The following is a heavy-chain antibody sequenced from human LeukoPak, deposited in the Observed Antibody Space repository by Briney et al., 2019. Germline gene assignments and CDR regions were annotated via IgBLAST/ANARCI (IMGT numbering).Heavy chain of an antibody. CDR3: ARDLWAAAGSRASYYYYYYMDV. V-gene: IGHV4-61*02. CDR2: IYTSGST. Sequence: SETLSLTCTVSSGSISSGTYYWSWIRQPAGKGLEWIGRIYTSGSTNYNPSLKSRVTMSVDTSKNQFSLKLSSVTAADTAVYYCARDLWAAAGSRASYYYYYYMDVWGKGTTVTISS. CDR1: SGSISSGTYY. J-gene: IGHJ6*03. D-gene: IGHD6-13*01.